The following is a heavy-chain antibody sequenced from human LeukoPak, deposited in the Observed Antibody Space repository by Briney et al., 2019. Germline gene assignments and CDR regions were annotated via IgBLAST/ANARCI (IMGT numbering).Heavy chain of an antibody. CDR2: ISWNSVSI. CDR1: GFNFDDYA. D-gene: IGHD3-22*01. Sequence: GGSLRLSCAASGFNFDDYAMHWVRQAPGRGLEWVSGISWNSVSIDYADSVKGRFTISRDNAKNSLHLQMNSLRAEDTAVYCARDSADDSSGYYPFDYWGQGTLVTVSS. V-gene: IGHV3-9*01. J-gene: IGHJ4*02. CDR3: ARDSADDSSGYYPFDY.